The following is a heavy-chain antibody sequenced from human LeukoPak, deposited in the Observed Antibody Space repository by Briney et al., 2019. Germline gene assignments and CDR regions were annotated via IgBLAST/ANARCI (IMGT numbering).Heavy chain of an antibody. V-gene: IGHV1-2*02. CDR2: INPNSGGT. CDR1: GYTFTGYY. Sequence: ASVKVSCKASGYTFTGYYMHWVRQAPGQGLEWMGWINPNSGGTNYAQKFQGRVTMTRDTSISTAYMELSRLRSDDTAVYYCARDLLAPYRSSTSCSRAGFYYYGMDVWGQGTTVTVSS. D-gene: IGHD2-2*01. J-gene: IGHJ6*02. CDR3: ARDLLAPYRSSTSCSRAGFYYYGMDV.